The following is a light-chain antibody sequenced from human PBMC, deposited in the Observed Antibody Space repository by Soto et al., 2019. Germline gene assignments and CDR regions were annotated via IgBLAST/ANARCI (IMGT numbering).Light chain of an antibody. CDR1: QSIYNF. J-gene: IGKJ1*01. CDR3: QQTYSTPWT. Sequence: DIQMTQSPSSLSASVGDRVTISCRTSQSIYNFLNWYQQRPGRAPKVLIYAVSTLESGVPARFSGNGSGTDFTLTITSLQPEDFATYYCQQTYSTPWTFGQGTKVEIK. V-gene: IGKV1-39*01. CDR2: AVS.